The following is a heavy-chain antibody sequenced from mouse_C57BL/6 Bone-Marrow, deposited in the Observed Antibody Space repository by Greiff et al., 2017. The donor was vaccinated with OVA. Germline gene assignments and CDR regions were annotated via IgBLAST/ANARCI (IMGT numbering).Heavy chain of an antibody. V-gene: IGHV1-9*01. CDR1: GYTFTGYW. CDR3: ARSLYYGSSYRFAY. J-gene: IGHJ3*01. D-gene: IGHD1-1*01. CDR2: ILPGSGST. Sequence: VHLVESGAELMKPGASVKLSCKATGYTFTGYWIEWVKQRPGHGLEWIGEILPGSGSTNYNEKFKGKATFTADTSSNTAYMQLSSLTTEDSAIYYCARSLYYGSSYRFAYWGQGTLVTVSA.